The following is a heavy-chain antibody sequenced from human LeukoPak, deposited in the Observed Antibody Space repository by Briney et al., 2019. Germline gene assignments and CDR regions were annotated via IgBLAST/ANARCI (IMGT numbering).Heavy chain of an antibody. J-gene: IGHJ6*02. Sequence: GASVKVSCKASGYTYTSYGISWVRQAPGQGLEWMGWISAYNGNTNYAQKLQGRVTMTTDTSTSTAYMELRSLRSDDTAVYYCAGEEGSGSYPPVYYYYGMDVWGQGTTVTVSS. CDR1: GYTYTSYG. V-gene: IGHV1-18*01. D-gene: IGHD3-10*01. CDR2: ISAYNGNT. CDR3: AGEEGSGSYPPVYYYYGMDV.